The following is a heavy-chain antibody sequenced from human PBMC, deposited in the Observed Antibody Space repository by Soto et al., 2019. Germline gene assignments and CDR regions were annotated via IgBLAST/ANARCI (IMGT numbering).Heavy chain of an antibody. CDR2: IIPIFGTA. D-gene: IGHD6-19*01. CDR1: GYTFTDYG. V-gene: IGHV1-69*13. CDR3: ARVVAVAGTRAFEI. Sequence: SVKVSCKTSGYTFTDYGISWVRQAPGQGLEWMGGIIPIFGTANYAQKFQGRVTITADESTSTAYMELSSLRSEDTAVYYCARVVAVAGTRAFEIWGQGTMVT. J-gene: IGHJ3*02.